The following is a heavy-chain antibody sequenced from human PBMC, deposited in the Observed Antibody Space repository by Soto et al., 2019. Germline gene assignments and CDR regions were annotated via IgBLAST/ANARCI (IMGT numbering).Heavy chain of an antibody. V-gene: IGHV4-30-4*01. Sequence: SETLSLTCTVSSGSISSGDCYWTWIRQPPGKGLEWIGYIYYSGSTYYNPSLKSRVNISVDTSKNQFSLKLSSVTAADTAVYYCARDPLPGGMDVWGQGTTVTVSS. CDR1: SGSISSGDCY. J-gene: IGHJ6*02. D-gene: IGHD3-10*01. CDR2: IYYSGST. CDR3: ARDPLPGGMDV.